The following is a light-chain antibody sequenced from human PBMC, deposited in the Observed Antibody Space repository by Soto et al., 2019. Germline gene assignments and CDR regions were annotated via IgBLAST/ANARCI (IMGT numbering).Light chain of an antibody. CDR2: GAS. CDR1: QSVSSN. CDR3: QQYYDWPIT. V-gene: IGKV3-15*01. J-gene: IGKJ5*01. Sequence: RVLPQSPAALSVSPRERPTRACAASQSVSSNLAWYQQKPGQAPRLLIYGASTRATGIPARFSGSGSGTEFTLTISSLQSEDFAVYYCQQYYDWPITFGQGTRLEIK.